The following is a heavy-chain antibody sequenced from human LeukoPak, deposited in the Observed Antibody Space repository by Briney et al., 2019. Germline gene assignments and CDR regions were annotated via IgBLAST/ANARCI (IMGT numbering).Heavy chain of an antibody. Sequence: GESLRLSCATSGFTFSDAWLSWVRQAPGKGLDWVGRIQDGGKVDHAEKVKGRFIISRDDSRNTLYLQMNTLRIDDTAVYYCARDGLYPDSDDFDSETFDYWGQGTLVTVSS. CDR2: IQDGGKV. CDR1: GFTFSDAW. D-gene: IGHD3-9*01. CDR3: ARDGLYPDSDDFDSETFDY. J-gene: IGHJ4*02. V-gene: IGHV3-15*01.